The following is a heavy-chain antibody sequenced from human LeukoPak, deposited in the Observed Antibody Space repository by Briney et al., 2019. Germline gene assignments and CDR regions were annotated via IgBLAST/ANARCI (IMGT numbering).Heavy chain of an antibody. Sequence: GGSLRLSCAASGFTFSGSGIPWVRQASGKGLEWVGRIRTKTSNYATAYAASVKGRFTFSRDDSENTAYLQMDSLRIEDTAVYYCAKDQMVGSSGYFDYWGQGTLVTVSS. CDR3: AKDQMVGSSGYFDY. CDR1: GFTFSGSG. D-gene: IGHD6-13*01. J-gene: IGHJ4*02. CDR2: IRTKTSNYAT. V-gene: IGHV3-73*01.